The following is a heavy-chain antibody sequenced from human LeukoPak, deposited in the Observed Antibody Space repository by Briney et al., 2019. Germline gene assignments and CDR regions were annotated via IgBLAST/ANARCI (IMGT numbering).Heavy chain of an antibody. V-gene: IGHV3-53*01. D-gene: IGHD3-10*01. Sequence: GGSLRLSCAASGFTVSSNYMTWVRQAPGKGLEWVSIFYRGDDRHYADSVKGRFTISRDNSKNTLSLQMSNLRVEDTAVYYCARGGGSENQYAPWYFDYWGQGALVTVSA. J-gene: IGHJ4*02. CDR1: GFTVSSNY. CDR3: ARGGGSENQYAPWYFDY. CDR2: FYRGDDR.